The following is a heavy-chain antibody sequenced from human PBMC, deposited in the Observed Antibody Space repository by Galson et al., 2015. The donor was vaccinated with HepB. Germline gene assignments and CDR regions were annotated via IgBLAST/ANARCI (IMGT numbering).Heavy chain of an antibody. D-gene: IGHD2-15*01. CDR1: GFSFGTTGEG. V-gene: IGHV4-31*03. CDR3: ARGGGLLDY. CDR2: IYHSGSF. Sequence: LVKPPQTLTLTCTFSGFSFGTTGEGVGWVRHHPGKGLEWIGYIYHSGSFRYNPSLKSRLTISVDTSKNQFSLKLNSVTAADTAVYYCARGGGLLDYWGPGILVTVSA. J-gene: IGHJ4*02.